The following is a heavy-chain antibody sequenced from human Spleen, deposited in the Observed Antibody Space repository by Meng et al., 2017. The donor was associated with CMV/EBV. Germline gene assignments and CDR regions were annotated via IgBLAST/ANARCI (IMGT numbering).Heavy chain of an antibody. J-gene: IGHJ4*02. CDR2: TRNKANSYTT. Sequence: LSLTCAASGFTFDGYGMSWVRQAPGKGLEWVGRTRNKANSYTTEYAGSVKGRFTISRDDSKNSLYLQMNSLKAEDTAVYYCAKLTLQGGYSIDYWGQGTLVTVSS. D-gene: IGHD1-26*01. V-gene: IGHV3-72*01. CDR1: GFTFDGYG. CDR3: AKLTLQGGYSIDY.